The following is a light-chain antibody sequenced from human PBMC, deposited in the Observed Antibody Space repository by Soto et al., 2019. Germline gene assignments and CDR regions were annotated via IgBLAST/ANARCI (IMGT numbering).Light chain of an antibody. CDR3: QQYKSYSQFT. Sequence: EIVMTQSPATLSVSPGERATLSCRASQSVSSNLAWYQQKPGQAPRLLIYGASTRATGIPARFSGSGSGTEFTLTISSLQSEDFATYYCQQYKSYSQFTFGQGTRLEIK. J-gene: IGKJ5*01. V-gene: IGKV3-15*01. CDR1: QSVSSN. CDR2: GAS.